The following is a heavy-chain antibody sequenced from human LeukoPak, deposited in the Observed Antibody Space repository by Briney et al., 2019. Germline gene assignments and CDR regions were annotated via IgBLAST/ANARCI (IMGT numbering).Heavy chain of an antibody. CDR3: ARATTDYYYYYGMDV. CDR2: IRSSGSTT. D-gene: IGHD1-14*01. J-gene: IGHJ6*02. V-gene: IGHV3-48*01. Sequence: GGSLRLSCAASGFTFSSYSMNWVRQAPGKGLEWISYIRSSGSTTLYADSVEGRFTISRDNAKDSLYLQMNSLRAEDTAMYYCARATTDYYYYYGMDVWGQGTTVTVSS. CDR1: GFTFSSYS.